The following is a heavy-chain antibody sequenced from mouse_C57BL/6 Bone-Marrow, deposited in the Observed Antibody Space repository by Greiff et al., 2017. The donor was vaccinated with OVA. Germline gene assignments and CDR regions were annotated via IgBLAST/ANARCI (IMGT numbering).Heavy chain of an antibody. D-gene: IGHD1-1*01. CDR3: AREGLLRYWYFDV. CDR2: INYDGSST. CDR1: GFTFSDYY. V-gene: IGHV5-16*01. Sequence: EVNLVESEGGLVQPGSSMKLSCTASGFTFSDYYMAWVRQVPEKGLEWVANINYDGSSTYYLDSLKSRFIISRDNAKNILYLQMSSLKSEDTATYYCAREGLLRYWYFDVWGTGTTVTVSS. J-gene: IGHJ1*03.